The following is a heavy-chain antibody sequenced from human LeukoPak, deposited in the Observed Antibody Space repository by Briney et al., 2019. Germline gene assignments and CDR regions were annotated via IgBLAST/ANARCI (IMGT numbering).Heavy chain of an antibody. CDR3: ARDARNFDY. Sequence: PGGSLRLSCAASGLTFSDSYMSWIRQAPGKGLEWISYISGSGSRIYYADSVKGRFTISRDNAKKSLYLQMNSLRAEDTAVCYCARDARNFDYWGQGTLVTVSS. CDR2: ISGSGSRI. CDR1: GLTFSDSY. V-gene: IGHV3-11*01. J-gene: IGHJ4*02.